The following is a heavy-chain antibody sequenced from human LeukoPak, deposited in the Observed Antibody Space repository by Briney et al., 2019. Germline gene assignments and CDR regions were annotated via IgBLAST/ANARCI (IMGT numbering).Heavy chain of an antibody. Sequence: ASVKVSCKASGYTFSAYGINWVRLAPGQGLEWMASINPHKGDTVYAQKFQGRVTMTTDTSTSTAYMHLRSLRSDDTAIYYCAGQKYGADNTERDVWAQGPTVPVSS. D-gene: IGHD4/OR15-4a*01. CDR2: INPHKGDT. V-gene: IGHV1-18*01. CDR1: GYTFSAYG. J-gene: IGHJ6*02. CDR3: AGQKYGADNTERDV.